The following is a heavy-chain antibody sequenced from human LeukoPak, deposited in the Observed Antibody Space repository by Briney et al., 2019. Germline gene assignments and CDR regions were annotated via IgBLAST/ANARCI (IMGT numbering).Heavy chain of an antibody. CDR3: ARGGVDFGVVMPFDY. V-gene: IGHV1-69*13. CDR2: IIPIFGTA. Sequence: ASVKVSCKASGGTLSSYAIRWVRQAPGQGLEWMGGIIPIFGTANYAQKFQGRVTITADESTSTPYMELSSLRSEDTAVYYCARGGVDFGVVMPFDYWGQGTLVTVSS. J-gene: IGHJ4*02. CDR1: GGTLSSYA. D-gene: IGHD3-3*01.